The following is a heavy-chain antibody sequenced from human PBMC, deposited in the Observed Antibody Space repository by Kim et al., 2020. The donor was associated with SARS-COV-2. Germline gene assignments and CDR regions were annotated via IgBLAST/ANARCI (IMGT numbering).Heavy chain of an antibody. V-gene: IGHV1-46*01. J-gene: IGHJ4*02. CDR2: PSGGST. Sequence: PSGGSTSYAQKFQGRVTMTRDTSTSTVYMELSSLRSEDTAVYYCADLIGHWGQGTLVTVSS. D-gene: IGHD3-16*02. CDR3: ADLIGH.